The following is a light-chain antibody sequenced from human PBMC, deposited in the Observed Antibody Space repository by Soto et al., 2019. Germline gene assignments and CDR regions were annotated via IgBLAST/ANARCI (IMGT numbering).Light chain of an antibody. CDR2: AVT. J-gene: IGLJ1*01. V-gene: IGLV2-11*01. CDR1: SSDVGGYNY. CDR3: CSYAGSYTHYV. Sequence: QSALTQPRSVSGYPGQSVTISCTGTSSDVGGYNYVSWYQQYPGKAPKVMIYAVTKRPSGVPDRISGSKSGNTASLTISGLQAEDEADYYCCSYAGSYTHYVFGTGTKLTV.